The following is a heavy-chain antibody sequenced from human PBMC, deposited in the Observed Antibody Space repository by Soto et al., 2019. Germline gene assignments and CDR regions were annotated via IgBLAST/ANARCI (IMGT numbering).Heavy chain of an antibody. V-gene: IGHV1-69*18. J-gene: IGHJ6*02. D-gene: IGHD4-4*01. CDR1: GGTFSTYG. CDR2: IIPLIGTA. CDR3: ARVVMTTVPASFYYGLDV. Sequence: QVQLVQSGAEVRKPGSSVTVSSKASGGTFSTYGITWVRQAPGQALEWMGNIIPLIGTANYAQRFRGRVTITAIESTATAYMELTSLRSEDTAAYYCARVVMTTVPASFYYGLDVWGQGTTVAVSS.